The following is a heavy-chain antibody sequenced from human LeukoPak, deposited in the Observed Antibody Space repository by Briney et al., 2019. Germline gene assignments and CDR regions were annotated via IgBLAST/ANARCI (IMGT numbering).Heavy chain of an antibody. J-gene: IGHJ4*02. V-gene: IGHV4-59*01. CDR2: IYYSGST. Sequence: SETLSLTCTVSGGSISSYYWSWIRQPPGKGLEWIGYIYYSGSTNYNPSLKGRVTISVDTSKNQFSLKLSSVTAADTAVYYCARAGGSYRQAFDYWGQGTLVTVSS. CDR3: ARAGGSYRQAFDY. D-gene: IGHD1-26*01. CDR1: GGSISSYY.